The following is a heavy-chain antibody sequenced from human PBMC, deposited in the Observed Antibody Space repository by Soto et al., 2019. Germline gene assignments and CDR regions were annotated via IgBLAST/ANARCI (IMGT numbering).Heavy chain of an antibody. Sequence: KSSETLSLTSTVSGDSIIGSDFYWGWVRQPPGKGLEWIGSIFYLGSSYYNPSLKSRVTMSVDTSKNQFSLRLRSVTAADTALYFCARHSLALRKNNWFDPWGQGIMVTV. J-gene: IGHJ5*02. CDR1: GDSIIGSDFY. CDR2: IFYLGSS. CDR3: ARHSLALRKNNWFDP. V-gene: IGHV4-39*01. D-gene: IGHD3-3*02.